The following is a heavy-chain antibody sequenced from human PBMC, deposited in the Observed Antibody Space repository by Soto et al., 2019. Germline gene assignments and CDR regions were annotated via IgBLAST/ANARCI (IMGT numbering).Heavy chain of an antibody. V-gene: IGHV3-74*01. D-gene: IGHD6-19*01. CDR1: GFTFSNHW. J-gene: IGHJ4*02. Sequence: EVQVVESGGGLAQPGGSLRLSCAASGFTFSNHWMHWVRQTPGRGLEWVSRVIGDGRTTNYADSVKGRFTIARDNAKIMLYLKMSSLRAEDTAVYYCARSPYISRWSFDYWGQGALVTVSS. CDR3: ARSPYISRWSFDY. CDR2: VIGDGRTT.